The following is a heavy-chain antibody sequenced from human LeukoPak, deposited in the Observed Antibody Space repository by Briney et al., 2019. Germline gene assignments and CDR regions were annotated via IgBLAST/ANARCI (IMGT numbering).Heavy chain of an antibody. CDR3: AREGALPGCSDY. J-gene: IGHJ4*02. D-gene: IGHD4/OR15-4a*01. CDR2: INSNSCGT. V-gene: IGHV1-2*06. Sequence: GASVKVSCKASGYTFTCYYMHWVRQAPGQGLDWMGRINSNSCGTNYAQKFQGRVTMTRDTSISTAYMELSRLRSDDTAVYYCAREGALPGCSDYWGQGTLVTVSS. CDR1: GYTFTCYY.